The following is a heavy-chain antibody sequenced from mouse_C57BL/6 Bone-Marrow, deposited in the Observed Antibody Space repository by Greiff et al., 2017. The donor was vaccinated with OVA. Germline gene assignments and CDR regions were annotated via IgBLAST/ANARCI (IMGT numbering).Heavy chain of an antibody. D-gene: IGHD2-4*01. V-gene: IGHV1-76*01. CDR3: ARGEELRRDWYFDV. J-gene: IGHJ1*03. Sequence: QVQLKQSGAELVRPGASVKLSCKASGYTFTDYYINWVKQRPGQGLEWIARIYPGSGNTYYNEKFKGKATLTAEKSSSTAYMQLSSLTSEDSAVYVCARGEELRRDWYFDVWGTGTTVTVSS. CDR2: IYPGSGNT. CDR1: GYTFTDYY.